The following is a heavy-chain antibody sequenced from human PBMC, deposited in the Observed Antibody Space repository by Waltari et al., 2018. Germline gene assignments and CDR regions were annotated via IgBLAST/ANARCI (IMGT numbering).Heavy chain of an antibody. V-gene: IGHV4-34*01. Sequence: QAPLQQWGAGLLKPSAILSLTCAVYDGSFSGHYWDWIRQFPGKGPEWIGEINHSGSTNYNPSLKSRVTISADTSKKQFSLQLRSVTAADTAVYYCARGHGLAAAGLYYYYAMDVWGQGTTVTVSS. D-gene: IGHD6-13*01. CDR2: INHSGST. CDR3: ARGHGLAAAGLYYYYAMDV. J-gene: IGHJ6*02. CDR1: DGSFSGHY.